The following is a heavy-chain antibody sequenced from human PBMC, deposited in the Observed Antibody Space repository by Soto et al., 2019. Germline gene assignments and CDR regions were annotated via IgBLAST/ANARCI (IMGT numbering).Heavy chain of an antibody. CDR2: TFYMSKGXX. CDR1: GDSVSINSAA. Sequence: SQTLSLTCAISGDSVSINSAAWNWIRQSPWSGLEWLGMTFYMSKGXXEDAVSVXXRITVDRDTVXNQFSXQLRSLTPEDTAVYYCTRFGGGQNYWVQGTPVTVSS. V-gene: IGHV6-1*01. J-gene: IGHJ4*02. CDR3: TRFGGGQNY. D-gene: IGHD3-10*01.